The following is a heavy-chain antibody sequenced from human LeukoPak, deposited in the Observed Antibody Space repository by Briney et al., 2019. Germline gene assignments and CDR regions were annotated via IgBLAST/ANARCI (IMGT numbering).Heavy chain of an antibody. CDR2: IIPIFGTA. CDR1: GGTFSSYA. V-gene: IGHV1-69*13. D-gene: IGHD2-2*01. Sequence: ASVKVSCKASGGTFSSYAISWVRQAPGQGLEWMGGIIPIFGTANYAQKFQGRVTITADESTSTAYMELSSLRSEDTAVYCCARDRYPPDIVVVPAANNWFDPWGQGTLVTVSS. J-gene: IGHJ5*02. CDR3: ARDRYPPDIVVVPAANNWFDP.